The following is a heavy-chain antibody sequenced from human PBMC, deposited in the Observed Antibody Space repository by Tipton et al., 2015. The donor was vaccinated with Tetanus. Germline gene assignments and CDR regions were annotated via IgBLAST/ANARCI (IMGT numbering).Heavy chain of an antibody. CDR2: SYAGGNYA. Sequence: SLRLSCAASGFTFNSYPMNWVRQAPGKGLEWVSVSYAGGNYAYYADSVKGRFTTSRDDSKSTLYLQMNSLRADDTAIYYCAKVFHGTWYYFDTWGQGTLVTVSS. D-gene: IGHD2/OR15-2a*01. CDR1: GFTFNSYP. V-gene: IGHV3-23*03. CDR3: AKVFHGTWYYFDT. J-gene: IGHJ4*02.